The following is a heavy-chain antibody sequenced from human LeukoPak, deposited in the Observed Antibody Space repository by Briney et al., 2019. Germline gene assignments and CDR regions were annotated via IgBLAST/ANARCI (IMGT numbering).Heavy chain of an antibody. J-gene: IGHJ5*02. D-gene: IGHD2-2*01. V-gene: IGHV3-69-1*01. CDR1: GFTFSSYA. CDR2: ISSNNNI. Sequence: GGSLRLSCVGSGFTFSSYAMNWVRQAPGKGLEWVSSISSNNNIYYADSVKGRFTISRDNAKNSLSLQMNSLRGEDTAVYYCGREDCNNVRCYGASDAWGQGTLVTVSS. CDR3: GREDCNNVRCYGASDA.